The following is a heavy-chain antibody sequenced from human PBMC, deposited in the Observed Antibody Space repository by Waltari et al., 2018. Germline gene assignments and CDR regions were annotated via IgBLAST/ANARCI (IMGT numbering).Heavy chain of an antibody. V-gene: IGHV4-39*01. CDR1: GGAISSSSYY. Sequence: QLQLQESGPGLVKPSETLSLTCTVSGGAISSSSYYWGGMRQAPGKGLVWIGSFFYSGSTYYNPSLRSRVTISVDASKNQFSLRLSSVTAADTAVYYCARRYGDYVDAYFWGQGTLVTVSS. J-gene: IGHJ4*02. D-gene: IGHD4-17*01. CDR2: FFYSGST. CDR3: ARRYGDYVDAYF.